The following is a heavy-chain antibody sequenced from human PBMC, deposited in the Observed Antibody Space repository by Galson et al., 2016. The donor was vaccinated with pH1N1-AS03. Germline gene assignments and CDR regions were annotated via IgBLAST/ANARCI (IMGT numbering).Heavy chain of an antibody. D-gene: IGHD6-19*01. CDR3: ARWDGIAEAGAGFDF. CDR2: IRWNSGSI. J-gene: IGHJ4*02. V-gene: IGHV3-9*01. Sequence: LRLSCAASGFTFDNYAIHWVRQAPGKGLEWVAGIRWNSGSIGYADSVKGRFTISRDNAKNSLFLQMNSLRAEDTAFYYCARWDGIAEAGAGFDFWGQGTLVTVSS. CDR1: GFTFDNYA.